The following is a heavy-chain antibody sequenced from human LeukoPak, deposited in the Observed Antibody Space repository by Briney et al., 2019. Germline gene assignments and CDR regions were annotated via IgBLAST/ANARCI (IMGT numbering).Heavy chain of an antibody. J-gene: IGHJ5*02. CDR1: GFTFTSYT. CDR3: ARESGMGYDFWSGPNWFDP. Sequence: GGSLRLSCAASGFTFTSYTINWVRQAPGKGLEWVASISSSSNYMYYADSVRGRFTISRDNAKNSLYLQMNSLRAEDTAVYYCARESGMGYDFWSGPNWFDPWGQGTLVTVSS. CDR2: ISSSSNYM. D-gene: IGHD3-3*01. V-gene: IGHV3-21*01.